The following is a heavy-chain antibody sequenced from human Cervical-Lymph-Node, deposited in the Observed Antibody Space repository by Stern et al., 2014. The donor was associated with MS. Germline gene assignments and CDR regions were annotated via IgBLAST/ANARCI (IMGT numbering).Heavy chain of an antibody. CDR1: GFTFSSYG. Sequence: VHLVESGGGVVQPGRSLRLSCAAPGFTFSSYGMHWVRQAPAKGLAWVAVIWYDGSNKYYADSVKGRFTISRDNSKNTLYLQMNSLRAEDTAVYYCAREGYCSGGSCHFDYWGQGTLVTVSS. D-gene: IGHD2-15*01. V-gene: IGHV3-33*01. CDR3: AREGYCSGGSCHFDY. J-gene: IGHJ4*02. CDR2: IWYDGSNK.